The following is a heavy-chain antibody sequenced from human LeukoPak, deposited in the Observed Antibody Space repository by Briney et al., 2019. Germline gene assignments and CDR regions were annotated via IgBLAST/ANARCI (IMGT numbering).Heavy chain of an antibody. CDR2: INHSGST. CDR3: ARDSKGKRYYYYGMDV. V-gene: IGHV4-34*01. CDR1: GVSFSGYY. Sequence: PSETLSLTCAVYGVSFSGYYWSWIRQPPGKGLEWIGEINHSGSTNYNPSLKSRVTISVDTSKNQFSLKLSSVTAADTAVYYCARDSKGKRYYYYGMDVWGQGTTVTVSS. D-gene: IGHD2/OR15-2a*01. J-gene: IGHJ6*02.